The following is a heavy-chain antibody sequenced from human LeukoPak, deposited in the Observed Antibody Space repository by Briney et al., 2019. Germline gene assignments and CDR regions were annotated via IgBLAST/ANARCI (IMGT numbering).Heavy chain of an antibody. CDR2: IYYSGST. CDR3: ARGKYYYDSSGYFLEYFQY. Sequence: SETLSLTCTVSGGSISSYYWSWIRQPPGKGLEWIGYIYYSGSTNYNPSLKSRVTISVDTSKNQFSLKLGSVTAADTAVYYCARGKYYYDSSGYFLEYFQYWGQGTLVTVSS. CDR1: GGSISSYY. V-gene: IGHV4-59*01. D-gene: IGHD3-22*01. J-gene: IGHJ1*01.